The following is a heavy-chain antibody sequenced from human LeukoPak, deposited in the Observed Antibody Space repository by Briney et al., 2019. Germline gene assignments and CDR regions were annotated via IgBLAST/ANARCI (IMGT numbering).Heavy chain of an antibody. J-gene: IGHJ3*02. D-gene: IGHD6-13*01. CDR1: GFTFSDYY. Sequence: PGGSLRLSCAASGFTFSDYYMSWIRQAPGKGLEWVSYISSSGSTIYYADSVKGRFTISRDNAKNSLYLQMNCLRAEDTAVYYCAGRAAAGTDDAFDIWGQGTMVTVSS. CDR3: AGRAAAGTDDAFDI. CDR2: ISSSGSTI. V-gene: IGHV3-11*01.